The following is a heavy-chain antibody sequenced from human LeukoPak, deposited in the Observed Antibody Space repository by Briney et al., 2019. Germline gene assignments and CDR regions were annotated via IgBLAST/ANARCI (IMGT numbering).Heavy chain of an antibody. V-gene: IGHV1-2*02. CDR2: ITPSGGT. CDR1: GYTFTSYA. Sequence: ASVKVSCKASGYTFTSYAMHWVRQAPGQGLEWMGWITPSGGTNYPQKFQGRVAITRDTSITTAYMDLSSLTSDDTAVYYCARDRYGDGFAHFDCWGQGALVTVSS. D-gene: IGHD5-24*01. CDR3: ARDRYGDGFAHFDC. J-gene: IGHJ4*02.